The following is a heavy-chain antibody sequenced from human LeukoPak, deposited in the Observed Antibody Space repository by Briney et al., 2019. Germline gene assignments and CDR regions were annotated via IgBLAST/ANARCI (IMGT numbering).Heavy chain of an antibody. V-gene: IGHV3-23*01. CDR2: ISGSGGST. CDR3: AREYTTGWYDY. D-gene: IGHD6-19*01. J-gene: IGHJ4*02. Sequence: GVLRLSCAASGFTFSSYAMSWVRQAPGKGLEWVSAISGSGGSTYYADSVKGRFTISRDNSKNTLYLQMNSLRPDDTAVYYCAREYTTGWYDYWGQGTLVTVSS. CDR1: GFTFSSYA.